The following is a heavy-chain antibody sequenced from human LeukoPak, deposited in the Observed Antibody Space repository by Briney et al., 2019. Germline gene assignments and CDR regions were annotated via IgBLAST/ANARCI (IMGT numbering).Heavy chain of an antibody. CDR2: ISDNGGRT. Sequence: GGSLRLSCAASGFTFSSYGMHWVRQAPGKGLEWVSTISDNGGRTYYADSVKGRFTISRDNSKNTLFLQMNSLRAEDSAVYYCATDREGDPSAYYLVGGQGTLITVSS. CDR1: GFTFSSYG. V-gene: IGHV3-23*01. D-gene: IGHD3-22*01. CDR3: ATDREGDPSAYYLV. J-gene: IGHJ4*02.